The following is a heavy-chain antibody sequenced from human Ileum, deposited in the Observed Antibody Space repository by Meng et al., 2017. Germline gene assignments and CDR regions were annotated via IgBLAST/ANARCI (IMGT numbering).Heavy chain of an antibody. CDR1: GGSISSSSW. D-gene: IGHD3-10*01. Sequence: QVQLQESGPGLVKPSGTLSLTCPVSGGSISSSSWWSWFRQPPEKGLEWIGETHHSGTTNYSPSLKSRLTISVDKSKNQFSLKLQSVTAADTAVYFCARGVVSGSHYNTYWGQGIPVTVSS. CDR2: THHSGTT. V-gene: IGHV4-4*02. CDR3: ARGVVSGSHYNTY. J-gene: IGHJ4*02.